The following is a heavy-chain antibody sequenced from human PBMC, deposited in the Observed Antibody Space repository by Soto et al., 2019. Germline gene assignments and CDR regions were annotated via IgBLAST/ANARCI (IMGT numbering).Heavy chain of an antibody. J-gene: IGHJ4*02. D-gene: IGHD3-3*01. CDR2: MNPNSGNT. CDR3: ARRLNGITIFGVVTQADLDY. Sequence: ASVKVSCKASGYTFTSYDINWVRQATGQGLEWMGWMNPNSGNTGYAQKFQGRVTMTRNTSISTAYMELSSLRSEDTAVYYCARRLNGITIFGVVTQADLDYWGQGTLVTV. CDR1: GYTFTSYD. V-gene: IGHV1-8*01.